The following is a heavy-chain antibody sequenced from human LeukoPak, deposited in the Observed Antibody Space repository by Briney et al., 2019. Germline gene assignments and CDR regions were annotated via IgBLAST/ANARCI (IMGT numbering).Heavy chain of an antibody. CDR3: ARDIERGTLNY. Sequence: SETLSLTCAVSGYFISSGYYWDWIRQPPGKGLEWIGSIYHSGSTYYNPSLKSRVTISVDTSKNQFSLRLSSVTAADTAVYYCARDIERGTLNYWGQGTLVTVSS. J-gene: IGHJ4*02. CDR1: GYFISSGYY. CDR2: IYHSGST. D-gene: IGHD1-1*01. V-gene: IGHV4-38-2*02.